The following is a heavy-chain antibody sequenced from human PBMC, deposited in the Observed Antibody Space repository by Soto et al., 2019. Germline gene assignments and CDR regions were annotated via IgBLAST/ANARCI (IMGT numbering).Heavy chain of an antibody. CDR3: AKDSVVVVPAARPKWFDP. J-gene: IGHJ5*02. Sequence: GGSLRLSCAASGFTFSSYAMSWVRQAPGKGLEWVSAISGSGGSTYYADSVKGRFTISRDNSKNTLYLQMNSLRAEDTAVYYCAKDSVVVVPAARPKWFDPWGQGTLVTVSS. V-gene: IGHV3-23*01. D-gene: IGHD2-2*01. CDR1: GFTFSSYA. CDR2: ISGSGGST.